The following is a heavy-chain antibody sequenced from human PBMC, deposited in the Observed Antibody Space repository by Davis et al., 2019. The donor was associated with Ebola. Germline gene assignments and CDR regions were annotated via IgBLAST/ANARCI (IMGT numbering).Heavy chain of an antibody. CDR1: GGPVSSGSYY. J-gene: IGHJ3*02. D-gene: IGHD4-17*01. CDR3: ARGYGDYQVDAFDI. V-gene: IGHV4-61*01. Sequence: GSLRLSCTVSGGPVSSGSYYWSWIRQPPGKGLEWIGYIYYSGSTNYNPSLKSRVTISVDTSKNQFSLKLSSVTAADTAVYYCARGYGDYQVDAFDIWGQGTMVTVSS. CDR2: IYYSGST.